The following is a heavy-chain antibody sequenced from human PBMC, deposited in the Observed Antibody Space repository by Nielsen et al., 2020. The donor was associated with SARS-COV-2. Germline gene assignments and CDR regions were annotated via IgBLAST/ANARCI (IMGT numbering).Heavy chain of an antibody. CDR2: IKQDGSEK. CDR1: GFTFSSYW. V-gene: IGHV3-7*03. CDR3: ARHIAAAGMGFDY. J-gene: IGHJ4*02. Sequence: GESLKISCAASGFTFSSYWMSWVRQAPGKGLEWVANIKQDGSEKYYVDSVKGRFTISRDNAKNSLYLQMNSLRAEDTAVYYCARHIAAAGMGFDYWGQGTLVTVSS. D-gene: IGHD6-13*01.